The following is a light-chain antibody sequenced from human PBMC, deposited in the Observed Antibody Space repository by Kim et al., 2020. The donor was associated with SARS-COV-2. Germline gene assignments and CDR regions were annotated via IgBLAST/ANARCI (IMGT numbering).Light chain of an antibody. CDR1: QIVSSN. V-gene: IGKV3-15*01. CDR2: GAS. Sequence: EIVMTQSPATLSVSPGERATLSCRASQIVSSNLAWYQQNPGQAPRLLIYGASTRATGIPARFSGSGSGTEFTLTISSLQSEDFAVYYCQQSNNWPLTFGGGTKVDIK. J-gene: IGKJ4*01. CDR3: QQSNNWPLT.